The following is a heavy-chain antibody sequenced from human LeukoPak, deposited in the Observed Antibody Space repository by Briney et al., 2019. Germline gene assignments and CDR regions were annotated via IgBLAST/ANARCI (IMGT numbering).Heavy chain of an antibody. V-gene: IGHV4-59*08. CDR3: ARHGDYGDYGGWFDP. CDR1: GGSISSYY. J-gene: IGHJ5*02. CDR2: IYYSGST. D-gene: IGHD4-17*01. Sequence: SETLSLTCTVSGGSISSYYWSWIRHPPGKGLEWIGYIYYSGSTNYNPSLTSRVTISVDTSKNQFSLKLSSVTAADTAVYYCARHGDYGDYGGWFDPWGQGTLVTVSS.